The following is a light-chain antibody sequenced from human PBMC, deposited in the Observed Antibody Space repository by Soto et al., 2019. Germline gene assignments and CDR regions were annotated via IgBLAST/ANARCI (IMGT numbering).Light chain of an antibody. CDR2: DAS. Sequence: DIPMTQSPSTLSASVGDRVTITCRASQSVSDWLAWYQQKPGKAPKLLIYDASSLESAVPSSFSGSGSGTEFTLTISSLQPDDFATYYCQQYNSYPWTFGQGTKVEIK. CDR3: QQYNSYPWT. CDR1: QSVSDW. J-gene: IGKJ1*01. V-gene: IGKV1-5*01.